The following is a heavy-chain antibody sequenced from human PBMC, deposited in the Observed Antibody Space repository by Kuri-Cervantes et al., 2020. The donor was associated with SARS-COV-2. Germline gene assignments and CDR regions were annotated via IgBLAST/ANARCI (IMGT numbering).Heavy chain of an antibody. Sequence: SETLSLTCAVYGGSFSGYYWNWIRQPPGKGLEWIGKIHHSGSTNYNPSLKSRLTISVDTSKNQFSLRLSSVIAADTAVYYCARGREGVEPATVLGLGFYYYYFMDVWGRGTTVTVSS. CDR1: GGSFSGYY. D-gene: IGHD2-2*02. CDR2: IHHSGST. V-gene: IGHV4-34*01. CDR3: ARGREGVEPATVLGLGFYYYYFMDV. J-gene: IGHJ6*03.